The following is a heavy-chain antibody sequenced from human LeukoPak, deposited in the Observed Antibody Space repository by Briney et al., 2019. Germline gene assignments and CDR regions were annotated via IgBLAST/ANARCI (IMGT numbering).Heavy chain of an antibody. CDR3: TRDRGQWLVDS. D-gene: IGHD6-19*01. Sequence: SETLSLTCTVSGGSISTSGYFWGWIRQPPGKGLEYFATFDSTGKVYYNPSLRSRVTMSADTSKNQFSLKLSSMTAADTAVYYCTRDRGQWLVDSWGQGTLVTVSS. J-gene: IGHJ5*01. V-gene: IGHV4-39*07. CDR1: GGSISTSGYF. CDR2: FDSTGKV.